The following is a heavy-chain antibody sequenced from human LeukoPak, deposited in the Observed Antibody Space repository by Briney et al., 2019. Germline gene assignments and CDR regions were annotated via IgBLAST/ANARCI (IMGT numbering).Heavy chain of an antibody. V-gene: IGHV4-59*01. D-gene: IGHD3-10*01. CDR3: ARVVWRITMVRGAQALGY. Sequence: PSETLSLTCTVSGGSISSYYWSWIRQPPGKGLEWIGYIYYSGSTNYNPSLKSRVTISVDTSKNQFSLKLSSVTAADTAVYYCARVVWRITMVRGAQALGYWGQGTLVTVSS. CDR2: IYYSGST. CDR1: GGSISSYY. J-gene: IGHJ4*02.